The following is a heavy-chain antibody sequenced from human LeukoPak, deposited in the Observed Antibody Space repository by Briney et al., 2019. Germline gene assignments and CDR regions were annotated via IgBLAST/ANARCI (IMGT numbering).Heavy chain of an antibody. D-gene: IGHD3-10*01. CDR3: ARGEDHGSGTVHFEY. Sequence: SETLSLTCTVSGGSISSSNYYWGWIRQPPGKGLEWIGNIFYSGSTHYNPSLKSRVTISVDTSKNQFSLKLNSVTAADTAVYYCARGEDHGSGTVHFEYWGQGTLVTVSS. CDR2: IFYSGST. CDR1: GGSISSSNYY. V-gene: IGHV4-39*07. J-gene: IGHJ4*02.